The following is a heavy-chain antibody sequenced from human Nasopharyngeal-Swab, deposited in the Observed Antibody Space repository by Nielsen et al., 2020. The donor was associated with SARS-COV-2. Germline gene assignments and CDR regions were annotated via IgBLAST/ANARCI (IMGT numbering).Heavy chain of an antibody. CDR2: IFYSGST. CDR3: ARQIPEIRYYYYYMDV. V-gene: IGHV4-39*01. J-gene: IGHJ6*03. Sequence: CQAPGKGLEWVGSIFYSGSTYYNPSLKSRVSISVDTSTNHFSVKMRSVTAADTAAYYCARQIPEIRYYYYYMDVWGKGTTVTVSS. D-gene: IGHD1-14*01.